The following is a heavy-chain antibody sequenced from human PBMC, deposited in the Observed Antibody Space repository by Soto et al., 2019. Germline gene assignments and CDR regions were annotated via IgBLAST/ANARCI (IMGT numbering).Heavy chain of an antibody. V-gene: IGHV3-64*01. CDR1: GFTFSSYA. CDR3: ARGVVVVTATYGMDV. D-gene: IGHD2-15*01. J-gene: IGHJ6*02. Sequence: EAQLVESGGGLVQPGGSLRLSCAASGFTFSSYAMHWVRQAPGKGLEYVSAINSNGGSTYYANSVKGRFTISRDNSKNTLYLQMGSLRAEDMAVYYCARGVVVVTATYGMDVWGQGTTVTVSS. CDR2: INSNGGST.